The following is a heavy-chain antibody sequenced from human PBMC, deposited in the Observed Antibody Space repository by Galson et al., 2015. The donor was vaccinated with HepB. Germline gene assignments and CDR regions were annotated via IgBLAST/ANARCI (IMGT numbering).Heavy chain of an antibody. CDR3: ARVGRLKNGYGSYFFY. D-gene: IGHD1-26*01. CDR1: GYTFTGYY. J-gene: IGHJ4*02. Sequence: SVKVSCKASGYTFTGYYMHWVRQAPGQGLEWMGWINPNSGGTNYAQKFQGRVTMTRDTSISTAYMELSRLRSDDTAVYYCARVGRLKNGYGSYFFYWGQGTLVTVSS. CDR2: INPNSGGT. V-gene: IGHV1-2*02.